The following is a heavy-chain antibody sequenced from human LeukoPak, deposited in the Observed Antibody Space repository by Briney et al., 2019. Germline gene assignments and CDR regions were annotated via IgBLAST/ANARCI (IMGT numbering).Heavy chain of an antibody. CDR1: GGSFSGYY. CDR2: INHSGST. CDR3: AELGITMIGGV. D-gene: IGHD3-10*02. J-gene: IGHJ6*04. V-gene: IGHV4-34*01. Sequence: PSETLSLTCVVYGGSFSGYYWSWIRQPPGKGLEWIGEINHSGSTNYNPSLKSRVTISVDTSKNQFSLKLSSVTAADTAVYYCAELGITMIGGVWGKGTTVTISS.